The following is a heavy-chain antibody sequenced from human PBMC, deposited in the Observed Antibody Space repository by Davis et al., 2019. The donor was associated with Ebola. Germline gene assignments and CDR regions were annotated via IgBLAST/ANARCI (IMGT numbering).Heavy chain of an antibody. V-gene: IGHV3-7*01. CDR1: GFTFSNYW. D-gene: IGHD1-14*01. J-gene: IGHJ4*02. CDR2: RKQDGSQT. Sequence: GESLKISCAASGFTFSNYWMNWVRQVPGKGLEWVANRKQDGSQTNYGDSVKGRFTISRDNAKRSLYLQMNSLRAEDTAVYYCAVMPDDYWGQGTLVTVSS. CDR3: AVMPDDY.